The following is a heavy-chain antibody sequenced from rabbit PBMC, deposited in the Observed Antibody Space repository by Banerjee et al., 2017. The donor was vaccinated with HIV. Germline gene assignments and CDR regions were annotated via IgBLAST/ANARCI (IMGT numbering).Heavy chain of an antibody. D-gene: IGHD8-1*01. J-gene: IGHJ3*01. CDR1: GIDFNNYYY. Sequence: QSLEESGGGLVKPGGTLTLTCTASGIDFNNYYYMCWVRQAPGKGLEWIACIYAGSGSTYYASWAKGRFTISKTSSTTVTLQMTSLTAADTATYFCARSSSYRTRLDLWGQGTLVTVS. V-gene: IGHV1S40*01. CDR3: ARSSSYRTRLDL. CDR2: IYAGSGST.